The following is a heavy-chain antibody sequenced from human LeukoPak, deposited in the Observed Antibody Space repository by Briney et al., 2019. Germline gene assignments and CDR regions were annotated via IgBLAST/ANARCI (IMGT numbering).Heavy chain of an antibody. D-gene: IGHD3-3*01. CDR2: INHSGST. V-gene: IGHV4-39*07. Sequence: PSETLSLTCTVSGGSISSSSYYWGWIRQPPGKGLEWIGEINHSGSTNYDPSLKSRVTISVDTSKNQFSLKLSSVTAADTAVYYCARYQRRVTIFGVVLDRVAFDIWGQGTMVTVSS. J-gene: IGHJ3*02. CDR3: ARYQRRVTIFGVVLDRVAFDI. CDR1: GGSISSSSYY.